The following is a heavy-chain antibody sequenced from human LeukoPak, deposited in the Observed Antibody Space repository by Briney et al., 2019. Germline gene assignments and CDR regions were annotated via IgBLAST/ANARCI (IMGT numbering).Heavy chain of an antibody. CDR1: GGTFSSYV. Sequence: SVKVSCKASGGTFSSYVINWVRQAPGQGLEWMGGIIPIFGTANYAQKFQGRVTITADKSTSTAYMELSSLRSEDTAVYYCASMATAHEYFQHWGQGTLVTVSS. CDR3: ASMATAHEYFQH. J-gene: IGHJ1*01. D-gene: IGHD5-24*01. CDR2: IIPIFGTA. V-gene: IGHV1-69*06.